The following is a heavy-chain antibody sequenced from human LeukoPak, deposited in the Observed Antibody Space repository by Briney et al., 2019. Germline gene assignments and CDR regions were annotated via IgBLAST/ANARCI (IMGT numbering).Heavy chain of an antibody. CDR2: ISRSGSTK. J-gene: IGHJ4*02. D-gene: IGHD3-9*01. V-gene: IGHV3-11*04. CDR3: ARGKLDFAF. CDR1: GFTFSDYN. Sequence: GGSLRLSCAASGFTFSDYNMRWIRQAPGKGLEWVSSISRSGSTKYYADSVKGRFTISRDNAKNAVYLQMNSLTAEDTAVYYCARGKLDFAFWGQGTLVTVSS.